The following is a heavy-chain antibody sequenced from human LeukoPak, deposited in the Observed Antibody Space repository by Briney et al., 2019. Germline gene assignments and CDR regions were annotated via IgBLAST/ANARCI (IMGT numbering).Heavy chain of an antibody. CDR3: ARNPYYDSKGYYAY. J-gene: IGHJ4*02. CDR2: INIYKGNT. CDR1: GYMFTSYG. Sequence: ASVRVSCKTSGYMFTSYGISWIRQAPGQGLEWMGWINIYKGNTKYAQNFQGRVTMHTVTSTGTAYMELRSLRSDDTALYYCARNPYYDSKGYYAYWGQGTLVTVSS. V-gene: IGHV1-18*01. D-gene: IGHD3-22*01.